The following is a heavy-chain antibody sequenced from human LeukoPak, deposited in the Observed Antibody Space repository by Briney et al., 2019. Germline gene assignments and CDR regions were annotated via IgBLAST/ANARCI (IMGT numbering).Heavy chain of an antibody. CDR2: ISYDGSNK. V-gene: IGHV3-30*18. J-gene: IGHJ5*02. CDR1: GFTFSSYG. D-gene: IGHD3-22*01. Sequence: GGSLRLSCAASGFTFSSYGMHWVCQAPGKGLEWVAVISYDGSNKYYADSVKGRFTISRDNSKNTLYLQMNSLRAEDTAVYYCAKDYYYDSSGYYSGSANWFDPWGQGTLVTVSS. CDR3: AKDYYYDSSGYYSGSANWFDP.